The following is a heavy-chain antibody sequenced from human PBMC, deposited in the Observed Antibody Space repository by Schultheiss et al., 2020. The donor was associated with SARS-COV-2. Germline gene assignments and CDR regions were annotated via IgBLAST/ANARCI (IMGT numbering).Heavy chain of an antibody. CDR1: GFTFGDYA. CDR2: IRSKAYGGTT. J-gene: IGHJ6*03. CDR3: TREVNGFLEWLPYYYYYYMDV. D-gene: IGHD3-3*01. V-gene: IGHV3-49*04. Sequence: GGSLRLSCTASGFTFGDYAMSWVRQAPGKGLEWVGFIRSKAYGGTTEYAASVKGRFTISRDDSKSIAYLQMNSLKTEDTAVYYCTREVNGFLEWLPYYYYYYMDVWGKGTTVTVSS.